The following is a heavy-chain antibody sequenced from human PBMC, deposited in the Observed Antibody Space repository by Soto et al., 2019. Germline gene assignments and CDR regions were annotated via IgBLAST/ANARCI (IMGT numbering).Heavy chain of an antibody. V-gene: IGHV4-31*03. CDR2: IYHSGST. Sequence: QVQLQESGPRLVKPSQTLSLTCTVSGDSISRGGYYWNWLRQHPRKGLEWIGYIYHSGSTIYNPSLKRRVSIAVDTSKSGLSLEVSTVTAADTAIYYCARDGAGAYGLGWFDPWGQGILVTVSS. D-gene: IGHD3-10*01. CDR1: GDSISRGGYY. J-gene: IGHJ5*02. CDR3: ARDGAGAYGLGWFDP.